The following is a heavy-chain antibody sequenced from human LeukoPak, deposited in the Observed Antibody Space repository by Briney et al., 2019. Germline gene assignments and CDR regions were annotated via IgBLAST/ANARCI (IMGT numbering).Heavy chain of an antibody. D-gene: IGHD6-13*01. V-gene: IGHV4-59*01. J-gene: IGHJ3*02. CDR2: IYYSGST. CDR1: GGSISSYY. CDR3: ARESSKLAHAFDI. Sequence: SETLSLTCTVSGGSISSYYWSWIRQPPGKGLEWIGYIYYSGSTNYNPSLKSRVTISVDTSKNQFSLKLSSVTAADTAVYYCARESSKLAHAFDIWGQGTMVTVSS.